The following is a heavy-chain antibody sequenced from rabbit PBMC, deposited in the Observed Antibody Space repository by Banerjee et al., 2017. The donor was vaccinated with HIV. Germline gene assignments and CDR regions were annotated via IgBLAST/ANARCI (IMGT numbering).Heavy chain of an antibody. CDR3: ARDRGSGWGDAIDP. CDR1: GFDFTNYY. J-gene: IGHJ2*01. CDR2: IYSAKGST. V-gene: IGHV1S7*01. Sequence: QLTETGGDLVQPGGSLTLSCKASGFDFTNYYISWVRQAPGKGLEWIGIIYSAKGSTDYASWVNGRFTISSDNAQSTVDLKMTSLTAADTATYFCARDRGSGWGDAIDPWGQGTLVTVS. D-gene: IGHD4-1*01.